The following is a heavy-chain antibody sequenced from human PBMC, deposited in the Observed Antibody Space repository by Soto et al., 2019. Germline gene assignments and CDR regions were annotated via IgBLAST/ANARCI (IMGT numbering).Heavy chain of an antibody. CDR2: IYYSGST. CDR3: ARGEWLATIKPYFAY. Sequence: SETLSLTCTVSGGSMSSYYWSWIRQSPGKGLEWIGYIYYSGSTNYNPSLKSRVAISLGTSKNQFSLMLSSVTAADTAVYYCARGEWLATIKPYFAYWGQGTLVTVSS. CDR1: GGSMSSYY. J-gene: IGHJ4*02. D-gene: IGHD5-12*01. V-gene: IGHV4-59*01.